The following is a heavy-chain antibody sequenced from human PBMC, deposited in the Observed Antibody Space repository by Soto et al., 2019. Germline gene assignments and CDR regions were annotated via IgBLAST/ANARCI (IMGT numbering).Heavy chain of an antibody. CDR2: ISGSGGST. CDR3: AKDLGYCTNGVCFGYMDV. CDR1: GFTFSSYA. Sequence: SLRLSCAGSGFTFSSYAMSWVRQAPGKGLEWVSAISGSGGSTYYADSVKGRFTISRDNSKNTLYLQMNSLRAEDTAVYYCAKDLGYCTNGVCFGYMDVWGKGTTVTVSS. D-gene: IGHD2-8*01. V-gene: IGHV3-23*01. J-gene: IGHJ6*03.